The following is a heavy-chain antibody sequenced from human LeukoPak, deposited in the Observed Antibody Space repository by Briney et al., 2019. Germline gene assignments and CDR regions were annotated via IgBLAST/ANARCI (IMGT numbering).Heavy chain of an antibody. D-gene: IGHD6-6*01. CDR2: ISSSSSYI. CDR3: ARESVEDSSSSDYPDY. Sequence: GRSLRLSCAASGFTFSSYSMNWVRQAPGKGLEWVSSISSSSSYIYYADSVKGRFTISRDNAKNSLYLQMNSLRAEDTAVYYCARESVEDSSSSDYPDYWGQGTLVTVSS. J-gene: IGHJ4*02. V-gene: IGHV3-21*01. CDR1: GFTFSSYS.